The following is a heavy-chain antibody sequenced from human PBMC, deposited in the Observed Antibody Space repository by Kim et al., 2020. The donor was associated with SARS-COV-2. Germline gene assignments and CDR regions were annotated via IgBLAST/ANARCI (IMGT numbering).Heavy chain of an antibody. D-gene: IGHD5-18*01. V-gene: IGHV1-2*06. J-gene: IGHJ6*02. CDR3: ASIGYSYGYRDYYYYGMDV. Sequence: ASVKVSCKASGYTFTGYYMHWVRQAPGQGLEWMGRINPNSGGTNYAQKFQGRVTMTRDTSISTAYMELSRLRSDDTAVYYCASIGYSYGYRDYYYYGMDVWGQGTTVTVSS. CDR1: GYTFTGYY. CDR2: INPNSGGT.